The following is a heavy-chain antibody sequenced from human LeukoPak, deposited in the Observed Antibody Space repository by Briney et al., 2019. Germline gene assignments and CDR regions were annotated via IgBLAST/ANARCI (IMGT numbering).Heavy chain of an antibody. D-gene: IGHD1-26*01. J-gene: IGHJ4*02. CDR3: SRESGAFCPSGY. CDR2: ISLAGQT. V-gene: IGHV4-4*02. CDR1: GGSISGTNW. Sequence: SGTLSLTCGVSGGSISGTNWWSWVRQPPGQGLEWIGEISLAGQTNYNPSLNGRVTMSLDKSSNQLSLNLTSVTAADTATYYCSRESGAFCPSGYWGQGTLVIVSS.